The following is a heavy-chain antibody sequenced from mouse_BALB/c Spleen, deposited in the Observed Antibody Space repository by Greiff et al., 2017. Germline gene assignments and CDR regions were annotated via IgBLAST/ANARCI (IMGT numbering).Heavy chain of an antibody. CDR3: ASYYDYSYYFDY. J-gene: IGHJ2*01. D-gene: IGHD2-4*01. CDR1: GYSITSDYA. CDR2: ISYSGST. V-gene: IGHV3-2*02. Sequence: EVKLQESGPGLVKPSQSLSLTCTVTGYSITSDYAWNWIRQFPGNKLEWMGYISYSGSTSYNPSLKSRISITRDTSKNQFFLQLNSVTTEDTATYYCASYYDYSYYFDYWGQGTTLTVSS.